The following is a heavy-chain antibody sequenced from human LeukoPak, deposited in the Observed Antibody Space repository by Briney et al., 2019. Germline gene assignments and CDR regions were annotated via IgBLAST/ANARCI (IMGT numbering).Heavy chain of an antibody. D-gene: IGHD1-20*01. CDR1: GYTFTSYG. CDR3: ARGGNWNAADY. Sequence: GASVKVSCKASGYTFTSYGLSWVRQAPGQGLEWMGWVSGYSGATYYAQKVQGRVTMTTDTSTSTTYMELRSLRSDDTAVYYCARGGNWNAADYWGQGTLVTVSS. CDR2: VSGYSGAT. J-gene: IGHJ4*02. V-gene: IGHV1-18*01.